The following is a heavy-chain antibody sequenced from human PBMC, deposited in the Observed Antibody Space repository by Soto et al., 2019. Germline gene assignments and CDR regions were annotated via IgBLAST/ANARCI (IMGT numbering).Heavy chain of an antibody. CDR3: VKNSGWFNT. CDR1: GFTFGTTD. CDR2: IDGSGGIT. J-gene: IGHJ5*02. V-gene: IGHV3-23*01. D-gene: IGHD3-10*01. Sequence: PGGSLRLSCAASGFTFGTTDMSWVRQAPGEGLEWVSTIDGSGGITYYADSVKGRFTISRDNSRNTVYLQMNGLRGDDTALYYCVKNSGWFNTWGQGALVTV.